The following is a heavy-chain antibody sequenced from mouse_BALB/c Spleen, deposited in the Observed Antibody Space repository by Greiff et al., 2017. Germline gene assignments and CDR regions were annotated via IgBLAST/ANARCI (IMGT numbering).Heavy chain of an antibody. J-gene: IGHJ4*01. CDR1: GYTFTSYW. V-gene: IGHV1-69*02. Sequence: QVQLQQPGAELVKPGAPVKLSCKASGYTFTSYWMNWVKQRPGRGLEWIGRIDPSDSETHYNQKFKDKATLTVDKSSSTAYIQLSSLTSEDSAVYYCAREGPPYYAMDYGGQGTSVTVSS. CDR3: AREGPPYYAMDY. D-gene: IGHD3-3*01. CDR2: IDPSDSET.